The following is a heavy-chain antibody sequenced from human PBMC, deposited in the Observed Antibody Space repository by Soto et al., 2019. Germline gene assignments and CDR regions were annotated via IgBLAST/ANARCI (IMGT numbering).Heavy chain of an antibody. V-gene: IGHV3-23*01. J-gene: IGHJ4*02. Sequence: EVQLLESGGGLVQPGGSLRLSCAASGFTFSSHGMSWVRQAPGKGLEWVSSISGSGGSTYYADSVKGRFTISRDNSKNTLYLQMNSLRVEDTVVYYCAKAAYYYGSGSYFPFDYWRQVTLVTVSS. D-gene: IGHD3-10*01. CDR1: GFTFSSHG. CDR2: ISGSGGST. CDR3: AKAAYYYGSGSYFPFDY.